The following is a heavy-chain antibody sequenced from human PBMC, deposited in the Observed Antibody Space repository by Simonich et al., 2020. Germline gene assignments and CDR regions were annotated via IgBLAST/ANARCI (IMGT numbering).Heavy chain of an antibody. J-gene: IGHJ4*02. Sequence: QVQLVQSGAEVKKPGSSVKVSCKASGGTFSSYAISWVRQAPGQGREWTGGHLPIRGTANYAQKFQGRVTITADKPTSTAYMELSSLRSEDTAVYYCARTNTMRELDTMVRGVDYFDYWGQGTLVTVSS. V-gene: IGHV1-69*06. D-gene: IGHD3-10*01. CDR1: GGTFSSYA. CDR3: ARTNTMRELDTMVRGVDYFDY. CDR2: HLPIRGTA.